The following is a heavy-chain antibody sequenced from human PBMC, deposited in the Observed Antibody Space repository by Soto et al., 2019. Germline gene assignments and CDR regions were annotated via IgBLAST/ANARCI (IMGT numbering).Heavy chain of an antibody. CDR2: YHSGGST. V-gene: IGHV4-30-4*01. J-gene: IGHJ6*02. D-gene: IGHD1-1*01. CDR3: VRSRQMESGNDYGLDV. Sequence: QVQLQESGSGLVKPSQSLSLTCTVSGVSLNTADTWWSWIRQSPGKGLEFIGYYHSGGSTYYAASFRSRVIISAATSNSQFSLKLSSVTVADTAVYFCVRSRQMESGNDYGLDVWGQGTTVTVSS. CDR1: GVSLNTADTW.